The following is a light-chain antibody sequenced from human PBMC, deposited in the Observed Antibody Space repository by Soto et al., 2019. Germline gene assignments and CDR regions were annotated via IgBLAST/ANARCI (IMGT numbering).Light chain of an antibody. J-gene: IGKJ1*01. CDR3: QQYNNWPRT. V-gene: IGKV3D-15*01. CDR2: GTS. CDR1: QSVPSR. Sequence: EIVMTQSPATLSVSPGEDVTLSCRASQSVPSRIAWYQQKPGQAPSLLMYGTSSRAIGIPDRFSGRGSGTDFTLTISRLEPEDFAVYYCQQYNNWPRTFGQGTKVDIK.